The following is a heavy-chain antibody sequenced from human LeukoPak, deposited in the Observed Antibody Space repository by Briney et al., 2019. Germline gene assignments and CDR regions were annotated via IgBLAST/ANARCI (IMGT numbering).Heavy chain of an antibody. J-gene: IGHJ4*02. D-gene: IGHD6-13*01. CDR2: IWYDGSNY. Sequence: GGPVTLLCGPSGFPLSYYGMHVVRPPPTKVVEGVAVIWYDGSNYYHAHAGKGRFTISRENSKNTLYLTINSLRAEDTGVYSCAREQGKCAAGGAKGRFDNWGQGTLVTVSS. V-gene: IGHV3-33*08. CDR3: AREQGKCAAGGAKGRFDN. CDR1: GFPLSYYG.